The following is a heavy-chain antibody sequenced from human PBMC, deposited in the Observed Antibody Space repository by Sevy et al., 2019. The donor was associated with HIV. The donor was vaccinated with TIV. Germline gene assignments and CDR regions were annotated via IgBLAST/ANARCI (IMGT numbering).Heavy chain of an antibody. CDR3: ARDYGDYGEFDY. CDR2: SSAYNGNT. CDR1: GYTVTSYG. D-gene: IGHD4-17*01. Sequence: ASVKVSCKASGYTVTSYGISWVRQAPGQGLEWMGWSSAYNGNTNYAQKLQGRVTMTTDTSTSTAYMELRSLRSDDTAVYYCARDYGDYGEFDYWGQGTLVTVSS. V-gene: IGHV1-18*04. J-gene: IGHJ4*02.